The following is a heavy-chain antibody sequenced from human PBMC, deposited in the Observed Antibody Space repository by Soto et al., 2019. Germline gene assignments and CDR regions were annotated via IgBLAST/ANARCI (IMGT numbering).Heavy chain of an antibody. Sequence: ASVKVSCKTSGYTFRTYGITWVRQAPGQGLEWMGWISAYNGNTNYAQKLQGRVTLTTDTSTSTAYMELRSLTSDDTAVYFCAREDVDTGLWGQGTLVTVSS. CDR2: ISAYNGNT. D-gene: IGHD5-18*01. CDR1: GYTFRTYG. J-gene: IGHJ4*02. V-gene: IGHV1-18*01. CDR3: AREDVDTGL.